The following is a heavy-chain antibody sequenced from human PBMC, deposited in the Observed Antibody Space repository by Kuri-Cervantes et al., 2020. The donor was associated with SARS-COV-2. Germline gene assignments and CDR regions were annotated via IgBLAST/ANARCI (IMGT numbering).Heavy chain of an antibody. Sequence: GESLKISCAASGFTFSDHYMDWVRQAPGKGLEWVGRTGNKANSYTTEYAASVKGRFTISRDDSKNSLYLQMNSLKTEDTAVYYCASAVAGLFDYWGQGTLVTVSS. CDR3: ASAVAGLFDY. V-gene: IGHV3-72*01. CDR2: TGNKANSYTT. D-gene: IGHD6-19*01. J-gene: IGHJ4*02. CDR1: GFTFSDHY.